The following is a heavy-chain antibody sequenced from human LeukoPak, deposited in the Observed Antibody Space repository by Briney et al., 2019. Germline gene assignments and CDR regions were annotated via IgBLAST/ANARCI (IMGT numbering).Heavy chain of an antibody. Sequence: GGSLRLSCAASGFTFSNYRMSWVRQAPGKGLEWVANIKQDGSEKYYVDSVKGRFTISRDNAKNSLYLQMNSLRAEDTAVYYCARDGATFSGYDWYFYMDVWGKGTTVTVSS. CDR2: IKQDGSEK. D-gene: IGHD5-12*01. CDR3: ARDGATFSGYDWYFYMDV. V-gene: IGHV3-7*01. CDR1: GFTFSNYR. J-gene: IGHJ6*03.